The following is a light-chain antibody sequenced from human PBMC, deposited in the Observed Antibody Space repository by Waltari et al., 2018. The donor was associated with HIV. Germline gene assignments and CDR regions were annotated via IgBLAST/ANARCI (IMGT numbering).Light chain of an antibody. CDR1: QDISRH. Sequence: AIRMTQSPSSVSASTGDRVTITCRASQDISRHLVWYQQKPGRPPELLIAAGFAWESGVPARFSGSGSGTDFTLTISSLQSEDFATYYCQQYYSYPLTFGQGTRLEI. CDR2: AGF. V-gene: IGKV1-8*01. CDR3: QQYYSYPLT. J-gene: IGKJ5*01.